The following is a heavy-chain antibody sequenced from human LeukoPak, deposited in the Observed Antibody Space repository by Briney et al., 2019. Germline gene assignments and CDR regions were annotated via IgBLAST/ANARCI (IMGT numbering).Heavy chain of an antibody. CDR3: ARDADHTGRGYYYYYGMDV. D-gene: IGHD3-10*01. CDR2: ISYDGSNK. J-gene: IGHJ6*04. V-gene: IGHV3-30*04. CDR1: GLTFSSYA. Sequence: AGGSLRLSCAASGLTFSSYAMHWVRQAPGKGLEWVAVISYDGSNKYYADSVKGRFTISRDNSKNTLYLQMNSLRAEDTAVYYCARDADHTGRGYYYYYGMDVWGKGTTVTVSS.